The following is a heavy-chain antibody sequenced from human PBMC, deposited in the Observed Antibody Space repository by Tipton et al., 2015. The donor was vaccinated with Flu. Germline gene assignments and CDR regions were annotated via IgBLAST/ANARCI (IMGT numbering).Heavy chain of an antibody. CDR1: GFTFSSYA. CDR3: AKISGARIGYFDN. J-gene: IGHJ4*02. V-gene: IGHV3-23*01. CDR2: ISAGGGST. D-gene: IGHD6-19*01. Sequence: SLRLSCAASGFTFSSYAMSWVRQAPGKGLEWVSAISAGGGSTYYADSVKGRFTISRDTSKNTLYLQMNSLRAEDTAVYYCAKISGARIGYFDNWGQGTLVTVSS.